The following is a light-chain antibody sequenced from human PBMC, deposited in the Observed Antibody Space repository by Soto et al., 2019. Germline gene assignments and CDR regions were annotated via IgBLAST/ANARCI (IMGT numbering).Light chain of an antibody. CDR3: QQYNNWPPWT. V-gene: IGKV3-15*01. J-gene: IGKJ1*01. CDR1: QSVSSN. CDR2: GAS. Sequence: EIVMTQSQTTLSVSPVERATLSCRASQSVSSNLAWYQQKPGQAPRLLIYGASTRATGIPARFSGSGSGTEFTLTISSLQSEDFAVYYCQQYNNWPPWTFGQGTKV.